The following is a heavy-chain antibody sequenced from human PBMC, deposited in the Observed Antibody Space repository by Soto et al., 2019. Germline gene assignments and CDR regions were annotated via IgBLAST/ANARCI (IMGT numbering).Heavy chain of an antibody. CDR1: GCTFSSYA. D-gene: IGHD4-17*01. CDR3: ARRGAHYGETPYYFDD. CDR2: IIPIFGTA. J-gene: IGHJ4*02. V-gene: IGHV1-69*06. Sequence: SVKVSCKASGCTFSSYASSWVRQAPGQGLEWMGGIIPIFGTANYAQKFQGRVTITADKSTSTAYMELSSLRSEDTAVYYCARRGAHYGETPYYFDDWGQGTLVTVS.